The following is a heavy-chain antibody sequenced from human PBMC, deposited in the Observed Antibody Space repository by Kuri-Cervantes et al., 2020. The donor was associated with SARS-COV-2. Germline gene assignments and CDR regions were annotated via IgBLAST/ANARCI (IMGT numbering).Heavy chain of an antibody. CDR1: GFTFSSYA. J-gene: IGHJ4*02. Sequence: GESLKISCAASGFTFSSYAMHWVRQAPGKGLEWVAVISYDGSNKYYADSVKGRFTISRDNSKNTLYLQMNSLRAEDTAVYYCARDPEYSSGWYKRGYYFDYWGQGTLVTVSS. CDR3: ARDPEYSSGWYKRGYYFDY. CDR2: ISYDGSNK. D-gene: IGHD6-19*01. V-gene: IGHV3-30-3*01.